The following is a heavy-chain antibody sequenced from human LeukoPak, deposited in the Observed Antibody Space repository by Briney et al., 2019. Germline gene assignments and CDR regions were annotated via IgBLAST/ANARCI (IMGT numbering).Heavy chain of an antibody. CDR3: ARFREGYYDSSGYYYVFDY. Sequence: SETLSLTCAVYGGSFSGYYWSWIRQHPGKGLEWIGYIYYSGSTYYNPSLKSRVTISVDTSKNQFSLKLSSVTAADTAVYYCARFREGYYDSSGYYYVFDYWGQGTLVTVSS. D-gene: IGHD3-22*01. J-gene: IGHJ4*02. V-gene: IGHV4-31*11. CDR1: GGSFSGYY. CDR2: IYYSGST.